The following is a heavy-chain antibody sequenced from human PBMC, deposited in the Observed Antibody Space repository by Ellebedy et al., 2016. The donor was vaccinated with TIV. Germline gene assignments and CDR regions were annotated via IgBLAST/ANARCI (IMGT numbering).Heavy chain of an antibody. J-gene: IGHJ4*02. CDR1: GGSISSGGYY. D-gene: IGHD4-23*01. CDR3: ARLTTVVTQ. CDR2: IYYSGST. Sequence: SETLSLXXTVSGGSISSGGYYWSWIRQHPGKGLEWIGYIYYSGSTYYNPSLKSRVTISVDTSKNQFSLKLSSVTAADTAVYYCARLTTVVTQWGQGTLVTVSS. V-gene: IGHV4-31*03.